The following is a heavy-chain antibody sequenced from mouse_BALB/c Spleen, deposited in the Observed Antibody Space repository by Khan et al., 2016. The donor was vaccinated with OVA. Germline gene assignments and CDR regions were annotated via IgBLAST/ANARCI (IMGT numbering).Heavy chain of an antibody. J-gene: IGHJ3*01. CDR3: TRLAYYYDSEGFAY. V-gene: IGHV5-6*01. CDR2: VSTGGGYT. Sequence: EVQLQESGGDLVKPGGSLKLSCAASGFTFSTYGMSWVRQTPDKRLEWVATVSTGGGYTYYPDSVKGRFTISRDNAKNTLYLQMRGLKSEDTAMFYCTRLAYYYDSEGFAYWGQGTLGTVSA. CDR1: GFTFSTYG. D-gene: IGHD1-1*01.